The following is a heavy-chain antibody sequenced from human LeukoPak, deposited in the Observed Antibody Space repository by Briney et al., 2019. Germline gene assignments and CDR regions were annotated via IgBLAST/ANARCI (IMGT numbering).Heavy chain of an antibody. J-gene: IGHJ4*02. CDR2: ISVYSGNT. V-gene: IGHV1-18*04. CDR3: ARESDYYDSSGYYDY. D-gene: IGHD3-22*01. Sequence: ASVKVSCKASGFDFRDYFIHWVRQAPGQGLEWMGWISVYSGNTNYAQKLQGRVIMTTDTSTNTAYMELRSLRSDDTAVYYCARESDYYDSSGYYDYWGQGTLVTVSS. CDR1: GFDFRDYF.